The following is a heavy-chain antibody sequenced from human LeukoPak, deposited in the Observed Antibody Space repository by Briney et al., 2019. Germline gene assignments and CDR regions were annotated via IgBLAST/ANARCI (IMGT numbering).Heavy chain of an antibody. V-gene: IGHV4-4*07. D-gene: IGHD3-10*01. CDR3: ARGPRRYGSGSYFDY. Sequence: SETPSLTCTVSGGSISSYYWSWIRQPAGKGLEWIGRIYTSGSTNYNPSLKSRVTMSVDTSKNQFSLKLSSATAADTAVYYCARGPRRYGSGSYFDYWGQGTLVTVSS. CDR1: GGSISSYY. CDR2: IYTSGST. J-gene: IGHJ4*02.